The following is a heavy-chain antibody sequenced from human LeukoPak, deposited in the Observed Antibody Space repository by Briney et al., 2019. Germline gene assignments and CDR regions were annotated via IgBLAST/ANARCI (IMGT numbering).Heavy chain of an antibody. CDR3: ARALIGYCSTTSCGYFDP. V-gene: IGHV4-31*03. J-gene: IGHJ5*02. CDR2: FYYSGST. D-gene: IGHD2-2*01. Sequence: SETLSLTCTVSGGSINSGGYYWSWIRQHPGKGLEWIGYFYYSGSTYYNPSPKSRVIISADMSKNQFYLNLSSVSVAATAVYYCARALIGYCSTTSCGYFDPWGQGTLVAVSS. CDR1: GGSINSGGYY.